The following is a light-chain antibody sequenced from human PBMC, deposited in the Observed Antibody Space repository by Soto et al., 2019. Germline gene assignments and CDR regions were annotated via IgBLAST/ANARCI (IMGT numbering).Light chain of an antibody. J-gene: IGKJ2*01. CDR1: QSVSSSY. Sequence: EIVLTQSPGTLSLSPGERATLSCRASQSVSSSYLAWYQQKPGQAPRPLIYGASSRATGFPDRFSGSGSGTDFTLTISRLEPEDFAVYYCQQYGRSGYTFGQGTKLEIK. V-gene: IGKV3-20*01. CDR2: GAS. CDR3: QQYGRSGYT.